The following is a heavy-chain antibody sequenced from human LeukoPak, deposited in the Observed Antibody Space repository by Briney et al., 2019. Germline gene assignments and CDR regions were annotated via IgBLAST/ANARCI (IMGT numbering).Heavy chain of an antibody. CDR2: IYFSGST. CDR3: ARESPGPPPASDI. CDR1: GASISSSSYY. D-gene: IGHD1-14*01. J-gene: IGHJ3*02. Sequence: SETLSLTCTVSGASISSSSYYWGWVRQPPGKWLEWIVSIYFSGSTYSNPSLKCRVPRSVDTSKNQFSLKLSSVTAAASAVYYCARESPGPPPASDIWGQGTMVTLPS. V-gene: IGHV4-39*02.